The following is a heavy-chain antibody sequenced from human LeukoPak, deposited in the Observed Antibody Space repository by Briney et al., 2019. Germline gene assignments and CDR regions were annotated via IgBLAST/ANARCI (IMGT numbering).Heavy chain of an antibody. V-gene: IGHV3-21*01. CDR3: ARAGDTAMVRYFDY. CDR1: GFTFSSYS. CDR2: ISSSSSYI. J-gene: IGHJ4*02. Sequence: GGSLRLSCAASGFTFSSYSMNWVRQAPGKGLEWVSSISSSSSYIYYADSVKGRFTISRDNAKNSLYLQMNSLSAEDTAVYYCARAGDTAMVRYFDYWGQGTLVTVS. D-gene: IGHD5-18*01.